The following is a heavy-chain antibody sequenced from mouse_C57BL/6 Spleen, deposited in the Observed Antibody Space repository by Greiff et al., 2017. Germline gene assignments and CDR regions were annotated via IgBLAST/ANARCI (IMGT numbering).Heavy chain of an antibody. J-gene: IGHJ2*01. D-gene: IGHD2-4*01. CDR2: IYPGDGDT. V-gene: IGHV1-80*01. CDR3: ARGDDYGYFDH. Sequence: VQLQQSGAELVKPGASVKISCKASGYAFSSYWMNWVKQRPGKGLEWIGQIYPGDGDTNYNGKFKGKATLTADKSSSTAYMQLSSLTSEDSAVYFCARGDDYGYFDHWGQGTTLTVSS. CDR1: GYAFSSYW.